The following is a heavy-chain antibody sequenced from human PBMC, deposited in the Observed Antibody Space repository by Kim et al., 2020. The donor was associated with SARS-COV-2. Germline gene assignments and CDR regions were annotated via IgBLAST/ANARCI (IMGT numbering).Heavy chain of an antibody. D-gene: IGHD3-10*01. CDR3: ARGNVLLWFGESDDAFDI. CDR2: INHSGST. CDR1: GGSFSGYY. Sequence: SETLSLTCAVYGGSFSGYYWSWIRQPPGKGLEWIGEINHSGSTNYNPSLNSRVTISVDTSKNQFSLKLSSVTAADTAVYYCARGNVLLWFGESDDAFDIWGRGTMVTVSS. V-gene: IGHV4-34*01. J-gene: IGHJ3*02.